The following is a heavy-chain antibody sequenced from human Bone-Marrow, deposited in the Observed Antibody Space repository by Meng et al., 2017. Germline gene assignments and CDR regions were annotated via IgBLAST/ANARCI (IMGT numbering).Heavy chain of an antibody. CDR2: INHSGST. V-gene: IGHV4-34*01. D-gene: IGHD4-23*01. CDR3: ARGVASPIFSTVVTPAFDY. Sequence: VPAQPWGAGLLNPPETLSLTGAVYRGSFSGYYWSWIRQPPGKGLEWIGEINHSGSTNYNPSLKSRVTISVDTSKNQFSLKLSSVTAADTAVYYCARGVASPIFSTVVTPAFDYWGQGTLVTVSS. CDR1: RGSFSGYY. J-gene: IGHJ4*02.